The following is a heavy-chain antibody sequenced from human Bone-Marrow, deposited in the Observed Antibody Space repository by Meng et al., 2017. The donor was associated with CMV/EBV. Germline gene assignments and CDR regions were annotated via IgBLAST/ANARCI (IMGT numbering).Heavy chain of an antibody. CDR2: MNPNSGNT. Sequence: ASGKVSCKASGYTFTSYDINWVRQATGQGLEWMGWMNPNSGNTGYAQKFQGRVTITRNTSISTAYMELSSLRSEDTAVYYCATIGAGHGELDIWGQGTMVTVSS. CDR3: ATIGAGHGELDI. V-gene: IGHV1-8*03. CDR1: GYTFTSYD. J-gene: IGHJ3*02. D-gene: IGHD6-13*01.